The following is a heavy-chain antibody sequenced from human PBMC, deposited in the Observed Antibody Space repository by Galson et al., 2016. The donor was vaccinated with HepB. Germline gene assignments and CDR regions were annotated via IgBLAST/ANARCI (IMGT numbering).Heavy chain of an antibody. CDR2: IRNKRNNYIT. CDR3: ARMGNGADLD. V-gene: IGHV3-72*01. CDR1: GFSFSDHY. Sequence: SLRLSCAGSGFSFSDHYMDWVRQAPGKGLEWVGRIRNKRNNYITEYAASVIGRFTISRDDSRNSVDLHMDTLKTEDTAVYYCARMGNGADLDWGQGTLATVSS. D-gene: IGHD3-3*01. J-gene: IGHJ4*02.